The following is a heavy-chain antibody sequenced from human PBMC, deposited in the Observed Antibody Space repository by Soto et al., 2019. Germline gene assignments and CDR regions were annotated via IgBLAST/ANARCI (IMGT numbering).Heavy chain of an antibody. Sequence: TLSCPCTVSVGSSSSGYYWTCVRQHPGKGLEWIGYIYYSGSTLYNPSLKSRATISVDTSKNQCSLNLSSVTAADTAVYYCTKSAPSWGYHASSGEGGDVWGQGTKVTVSS. D-gene: IGHD3-22*01. J-gene: IGHJ6*02. CDR3: TKSAPSWGYHASSGEGGDV. CDR1: VGSSSSGYY. CDR2: IYYSGST. V-gene: IGHV4-31*03.